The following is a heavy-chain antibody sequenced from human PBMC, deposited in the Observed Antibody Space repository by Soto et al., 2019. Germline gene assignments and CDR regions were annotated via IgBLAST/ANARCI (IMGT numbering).Heavy chain of an antibody. D-gene: IGHD2-2*01. CDR1: GYTFTSYG. CDR2: ISAYSGNT. CDR3: ARVGDIVVVSPWFDP. Sequence: GASVKVSCKASGYTFTSYGISWVRQAPGQGLEWMGWISAYSGNTNYAQKLQGRVTMTTDTSTSTAYMELRSLRSDDTAVYYCARVGDIVVVSPWFDPWGQGTLVTVSS. J-gene: IGHJ5*02. V-gene: IGHV1-18*04.